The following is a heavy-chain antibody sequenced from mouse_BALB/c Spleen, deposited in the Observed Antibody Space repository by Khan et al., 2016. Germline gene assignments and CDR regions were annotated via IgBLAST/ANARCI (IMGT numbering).Heavy chain of an antibody. J-gene: IGHJ2*01. CDR3: ALGRYFDY. CDR2: ISYSGST. Sequence: EVQLQESGPGLVKPSQSLSLTCTVTGYSITSDYAWNWIRQFPGNKLEWMGYISYSGSTSYNPSLKSRISITRDTSKNQFFLQLNSVTPEDTATYYCALGRYFDYWGQGTTLTVSS. CDR1: GYSITSDYA. D-gene: IGHD4-1*01. V-gene: IGHV3-2*02.